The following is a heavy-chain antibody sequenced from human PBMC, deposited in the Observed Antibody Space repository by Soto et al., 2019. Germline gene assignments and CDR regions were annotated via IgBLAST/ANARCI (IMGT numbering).Heavy chain of an antibody. CDR2: ISYDGSNK. Sequence: QRGGSLRLSCAASGFPFSSYGMHWVRQAPGKGLEWVAVISYDGSNKSYAYSVKGRFTISRDNSKNTLYLQMNSLRAEDTAVYYCAKDGSGWTQDYYDSSGYYGVERYFDYWGQGTLVTVSS. J-gene: IGHJ4*02. V-gene: IGHV3-30*18. CDR1: GFPFSSYG. CDR3: AKDGSGWTQDYYDSSGYYGVERYFDY. D-gene: IGHD3-22*01.